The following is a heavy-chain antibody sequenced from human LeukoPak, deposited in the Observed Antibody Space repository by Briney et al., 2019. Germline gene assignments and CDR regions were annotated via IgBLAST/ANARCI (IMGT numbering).Heavy chain of an antibody. D-gene: IGHD2-2*01. J-gene: IGHJ4*02. CDR3: AKAKYRVLVPAAMPGVIDY. CDR2: ILSKADGGTT. CDR1: GFTVSSIH. V-gene: IGHV3-15*07. Sequence: GGSLRLSCAASGFTVSSIHMVWVRQAPGGGLEWVGRILSKADGGTTDYAAPVKGRFAISRDDSKNILYLDMNSLKTEDTAVYYCAKAKYRVLVPAAMPGVIDYWGQGTLVTVSS.